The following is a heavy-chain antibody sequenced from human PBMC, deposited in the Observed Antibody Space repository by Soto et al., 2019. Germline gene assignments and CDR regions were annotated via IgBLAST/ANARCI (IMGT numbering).Heavy chain of an antibody. CDR3: ARGYSNYLYYYYYGMDV. Sequence: ASVKVSCKASGYTFTSYDINWVRQATGQGLEWMGWMNPNSGGTNYAQKFQGWVTMTRDTSISTAYMELSRLRSDDTAVYYCARGYSNYLYYYYYGMDVWGQGTTVTVSS. CDR2: MNPNSGGT. CDR1: GYTFTSYD. J-gene: IGHJ6*02. V-gene: IGHV1-2*04. D-gene: IGHD4-4*01.